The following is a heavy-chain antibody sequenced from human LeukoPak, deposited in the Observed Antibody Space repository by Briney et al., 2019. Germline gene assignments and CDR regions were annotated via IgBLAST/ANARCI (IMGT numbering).Heavy chain of an antibody. CDR2: ISYDGSNK. CDR3: ARGKSYDSSGPFDY. D-gene: IGHD3-22*01. CDR1: GFTFSSYA. Sequence: GGSLRLSCAASGFTFSSYAMHWVRQAPGKGLEWVAVISYDGSNKYYADSVKGRFTISRDNSKNTLYLQMNSLRAEDTAVYYCARGKSYDSSGPFDYWAREPWSPSPQ. V-gene: IGHV3-30-3*01. J-gene: IGHJ4*02.